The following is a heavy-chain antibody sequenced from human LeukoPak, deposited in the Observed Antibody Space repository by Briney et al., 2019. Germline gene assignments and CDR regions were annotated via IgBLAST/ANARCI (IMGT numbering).Heavy chain of an antibody. CDR1: GFTFGDYS. D-gene: IGHD3-10*01. V-gene: IGHV3-21*01. CDR3: ARGGSSGRQGPRDY. J-gene: IGHJ4*02. Sequence: GGSLTLSCVASGFTFGDYSMNWVRQAPGKGLEWVSSISSTSRYIYHIDSVKGRFTISRDNAKNSLLLQMNSLRAEDTAIYYCARGGSSGRQGPRDYWGQGTLVTVSS. CDR2: ISSTSRYI.